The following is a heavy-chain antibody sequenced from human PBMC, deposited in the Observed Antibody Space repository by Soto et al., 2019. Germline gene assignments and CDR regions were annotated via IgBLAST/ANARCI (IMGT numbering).Heavy chain of an antibody. D-gene: IGHD6-6*01. Sequence: SVKVSCKASGYTFTGYYMHWVRQAPGQGLEWMGWINPNSGGTNYAQKFQGRVTMTRDTSISTAYMELSRLRSDDTAVYYCARDRREAARNFDSWGQGTLVTVSS. J-gene: IGHJ4*02. V-gene: IGHV1-2*02. CDR3: ARDRREAARNFDS. CDR2: INPNSGGT. CDR1: GYTFTGYY.